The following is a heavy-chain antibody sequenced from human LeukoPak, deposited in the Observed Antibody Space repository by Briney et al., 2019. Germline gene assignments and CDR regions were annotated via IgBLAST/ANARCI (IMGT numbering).Heavy chain of an antibody. CDR2: INSDGSST. CDR1: GFTFSSYW. J-gene: IGHJ6*02. V-gene: IGHV3-74*01. CDR3: ARDYYYGSYYYGMDV. D-gene: IGHD3-10*01. Sequence: GGSLRLSCAASGFTFSSYWMHWVRQAPGKGLVWVSRINSDGSSTSYADSVKGRFTISRDNAKNTLYLQMNSLRAEDTAVYYCARDYYYGSYYYGMDVWGQGTTVTVSS.